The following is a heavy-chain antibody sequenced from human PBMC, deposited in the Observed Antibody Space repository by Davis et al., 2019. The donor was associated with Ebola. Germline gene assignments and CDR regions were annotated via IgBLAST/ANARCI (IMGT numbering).Heavy chain of an antibody. J-gene: IGHJ5*02. Sequence: GGSLRLSCAASGFTFSSYGMYWVRQAPGKGLEWVAAISYDGSDKYYVDSVKGRFTISRDNSQNTLYLQMNSLRAEDTAVYYCAKEDPDCSSTSCHEYNWFDPWGQGTLVTVSS. CDR1: GFTFSSYG. V-gene: IGHV3-30*18. CDR3: AKEDPDCSSTSCHEYNWFDP. CDR2: ISYDGSDK. D-gene: IGHD2-2*01.